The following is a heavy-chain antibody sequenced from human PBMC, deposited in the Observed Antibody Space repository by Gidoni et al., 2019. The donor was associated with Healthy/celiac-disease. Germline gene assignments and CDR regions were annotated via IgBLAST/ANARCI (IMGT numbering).Heavy chain of an antibody. D-gene: IGHD4-17*01. J-gene: IGHJ5*02. CDR2: IWYDGSNK. CDR1: GFTFSSYG. CDR3: ARGFDYAWFDP. V-gene: IGHV3-33*01. Sequence: QVQLVESGGGVVQPGRSLRLSCAASGFTFSSYGRHWVRQAPGKGLEWVAVIWYDGSNKYYADSVKGRFTISRDNSKNTLYLQMNSLRAEDTAVYYCARGFDYAWFDPWGQGTLVTVSS.